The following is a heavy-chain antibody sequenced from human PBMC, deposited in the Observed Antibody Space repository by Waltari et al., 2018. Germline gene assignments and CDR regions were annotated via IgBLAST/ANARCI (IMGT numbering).Heavy chain of an antibody. CDR3: ARRAIFGVANFDY. V-gene: IGHV1-69*01. Sequence: QVQLVQSGAEVKKPGSSVKVSCKASGGTFSSYAISWMRQAPGQGLEWMGGIIPIFGTANYAQRFQGRVTITADESTSTGYMELSRLRSEDTAVYYCARRAIFGVANFDYWGQGTLVTVSS. D-gene: IGHD3-3*01. CDR2: IIPIFGTA. J-gene: IGHJ4*02. CDR1: GGTFSSYA.